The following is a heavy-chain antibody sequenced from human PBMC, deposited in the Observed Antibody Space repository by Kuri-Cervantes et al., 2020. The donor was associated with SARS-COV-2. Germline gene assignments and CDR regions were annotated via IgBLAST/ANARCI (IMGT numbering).Heavy chain of an antibody. Sequence: GESLKISCAAPGLSVFNKYMSWVRRAPGKGLEWVSIIYDSGSTYYRDSVKGRFTISRDSSKNTLSLQMNSLRVEDTAVYYCAMEKGPSGGAIAYWGQGTLVTISS. D-gene: IGHD5-12*01. J-gene: IGHJ4*02. CDR2: IYDSGST. CDR3: AMEKGPSGGAIAY. CDR1: GLSVFNKY. V-gene: IGHV3-53*01.